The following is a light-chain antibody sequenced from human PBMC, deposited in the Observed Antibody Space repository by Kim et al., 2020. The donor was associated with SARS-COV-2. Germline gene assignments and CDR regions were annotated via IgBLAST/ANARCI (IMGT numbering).Light chain of an antibody. CDR1: NIGSKN. Sequence: VALGQTARITCGGNNIGSKNVHWYQQKPGQAPVLVIYRDSNRPSGIPERFSGSNSGNTATLTISRAQAGDEADYYCQVWDSSRVVFGGGTQLTVL. V-gene: IGLV3-9*01. CDR2: RDS. CDR3: QVWDSSRVV. J-gene: IGLJ2*01.